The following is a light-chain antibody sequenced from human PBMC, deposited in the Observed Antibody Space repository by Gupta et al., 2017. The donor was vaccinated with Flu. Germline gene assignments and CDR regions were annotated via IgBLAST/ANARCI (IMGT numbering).Light chain of an antibody. CDR1: SDDIGIYNF. Sequence: QSALTQPASVSASPGQSITISCTGTSDDIGIYNFVSWFQQHPGKAPNLLFYEVSNRPSVVSYRFSGSKSDTTASLTIARLRPEDEADYFCSAYTTSRTWVFGGGTKLTVL. CDR2: EVS. V-gene: IGLV2-14*01. CDR3: SAYTTSRTWV. J-gene: IGLJ3*02.